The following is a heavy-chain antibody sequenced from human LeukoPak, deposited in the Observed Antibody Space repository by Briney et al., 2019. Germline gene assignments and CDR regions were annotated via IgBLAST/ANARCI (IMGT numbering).Heavy chain of an antibody. J-gene: IGHJ4*02. CDR3: ARYIAVAGTVDY. V-gene: IGHV4-59*01. D-gene: IGHD6-19*01. CDR2: IYYSGST. CDR1: GLTFSSYW. Sequence: GSLRLSCAASGLTFSSYWMSWVRQAPGKGLEWIGYIYYSGSTNYNPSLKSRVTISVDTSKNQFSLKLSSVTAADTAVYYCARYIAVAGTVDYWGQGTLVTVSS.